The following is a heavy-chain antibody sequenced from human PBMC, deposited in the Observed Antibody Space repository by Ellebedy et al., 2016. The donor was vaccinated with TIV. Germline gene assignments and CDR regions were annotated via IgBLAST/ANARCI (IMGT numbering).Heavy chain of an antibody. CDR1: GFTFDDYT. J-gene: IGHJ3*02. D-gene: IGHD3/OR15-3a*01. CDR3: ARDWTEGAFDI. CDR2: ISWDGGST. Sequence: GESLKISXAASGFTFDDYTMHWVRQAPGKGLEWVSLISWDGGSTYYADSVKGRFTISRDNSKNTLYLQMNSLRAEDTAVYYCARDWTEGAFDIWGQGTMVTVSS. V-gene: IGHV3-43*01.